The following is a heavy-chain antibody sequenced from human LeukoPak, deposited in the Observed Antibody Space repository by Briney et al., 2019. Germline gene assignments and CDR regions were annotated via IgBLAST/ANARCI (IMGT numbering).Heavy chain of an antibody. J-gene: IGHJ1*01. CDR1: GGSINSYY. D-gene: IGHD4-4*01. V-gene: IGHV4-59*01. Sequence: SETLSLTCTVSGGSINSYYWNWIRQPPGKGLEWIGYIYHSGSTNYNPSLKSRVTISLDASKNQFSLKLTSVTAADTAVYYCARGTVTTFQHWGQGTLVTVSS. CDR2: IYHSGST. CDR3: ARGTVTTFQH.